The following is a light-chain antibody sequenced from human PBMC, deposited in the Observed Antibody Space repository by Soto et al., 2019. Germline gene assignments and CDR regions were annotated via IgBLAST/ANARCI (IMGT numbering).Light chain of an antibody. CDR2: KNN. J-gene: IGLJ2*01. CDR1: SSNIGSNY. CDR3: AAWDDSLSVVV. V-gene: IGLV1-47*01. Sequence: QSVLIQPPSASGTPGQRVTISSSGSSSNIGSNYVYWYQQLPGTAPKLLIYKNNQRPPGVPDRFSGSKSGTSASLAISGLRSEDEADYYCAAWDDSLSVVVFGGGTKLTVL.